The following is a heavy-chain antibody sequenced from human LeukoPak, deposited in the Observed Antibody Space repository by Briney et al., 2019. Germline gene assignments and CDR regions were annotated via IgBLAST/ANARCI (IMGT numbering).Heavy chain of an antibody. V-gene: IGHV1-3*01. Sequence: ASVKVSCKASGYTFTSYAMHWVRQAPGQRLEWMGWINAGNGNTKYSQKFQGRVTITRDTSASTAYMELSSLRSEDTAVYYCARYYYDSSGYYPYFDYWGQGTLVTVSS. CDR2: INAGNGNT. CDR3: ARYYYDSSGYYPYFDY. J-gene: IGHJ4*02. D-gene: IGHD3-22*01. CDR1: GYTFTSYA.